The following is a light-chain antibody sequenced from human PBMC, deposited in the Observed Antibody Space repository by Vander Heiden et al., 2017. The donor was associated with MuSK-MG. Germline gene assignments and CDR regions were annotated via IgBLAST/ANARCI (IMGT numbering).Light chain of an antibody. CDR2: DAY. Sequence: DIQMTQSPSSLSASVGDRVTITCQASQDSSNYLNWYQQKPGKAPKLLIYDAYNLATGVPSRCSGRGAETDFTSTISRLQHEDIATYYRQQYDKLLYTFGQGTKLEIK. CDR1: QDSSNY. CDR3: QQYDKLLYT. V-gene: IGKV1-33*01. J-gene: IGKJ2*01.